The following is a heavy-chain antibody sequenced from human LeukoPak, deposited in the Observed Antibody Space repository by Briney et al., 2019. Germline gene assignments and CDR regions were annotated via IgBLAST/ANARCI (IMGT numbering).Heavy chain of an antibody. J-gene: IGHJ6*02. V-gene: IGHV4-4*07. D-gene: IGHD1-26*01. Sequence: PSETLSLTCTVSGGSVSSYYWSWIRQPAGKGLEWIGRIYTSGSTNYNPSLKSRVTMSLDTSKNQFSLKMSSVTAADTAVYYCARADLDGSYRYYYGMDVRGQGTTVTVSS. CDR3: ARADLDGSYRYYYGMDV. CDR2: IYTSGST. CDR1: GGSVSSYY.